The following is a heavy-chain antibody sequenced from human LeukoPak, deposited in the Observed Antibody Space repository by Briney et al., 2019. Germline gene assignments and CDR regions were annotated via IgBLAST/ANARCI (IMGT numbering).Heavy chain of an antibody. CDR1: GGSISTYY. CDR2: IYYSGSS. CDR3: ARQQYSTSSCDS. D-gene: IGHD6-6*01. Sequence: SETLSLTCSVSGGSISTYYWSWIRQPPGKGLEWIGNIYYSGSSYYNPSLKSRVTVSVDTAMNQFSLKLSSVTAADTAVYYCARQQYSTSSCDSWGQGTLVTVST. V-gene: IGHV4-59*01. J-gene: IGHJ4*02.